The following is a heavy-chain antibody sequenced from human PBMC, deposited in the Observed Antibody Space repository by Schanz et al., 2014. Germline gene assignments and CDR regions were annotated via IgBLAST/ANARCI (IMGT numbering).Heavy chain of an antibody. CDR1: GGSINSGGYR. D-gene: IGHD3-10*01. V-gene: IGHV4-39*01. J-gene: IGHJ5*02. Sequence: QLQLQESGPGLVKASETLSLTCSVSGGSINSGGYRWGWIRQPPGKGLEWIGTMYSSGSTYYNPSHKSGVPISAAPSRNHSSLRVISVTAADTALYYCARLRGGGVIITTWGQGTLVTVSS. CDR3: ARLRGGGVIITT. CDR2: MYSSGST.